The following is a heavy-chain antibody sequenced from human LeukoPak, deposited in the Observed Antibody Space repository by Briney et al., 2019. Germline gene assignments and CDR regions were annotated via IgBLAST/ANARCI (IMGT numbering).Heavy chain of an antibody. CDR2: IKNDGSGI. Sequence: GGSLRLSCAASGFVFRNYFMSWVRHAPGKGLEWVASIKNDGSGIYYVDSVRGRYTISRDNTKNSLYLQMSSLRAEDTAVYYCATDRGWRTSGYYLYYFEYWGQGTLVTFSS. CDR1: GFVFRNYF. CDR3: ATDRGWRTSGYYLYYFEY. J-gene: IGHJ4*02. V-gene: IGHV3-7*01. D-gene: IGHD3-3*01.